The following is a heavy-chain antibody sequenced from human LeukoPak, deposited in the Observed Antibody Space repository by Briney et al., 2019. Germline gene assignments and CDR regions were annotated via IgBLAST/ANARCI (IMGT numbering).Heavy chain of an antibody. CDR2: ISDSGGST. CDR3: ALYYDSSGYYY. CDR1: GFTFSSYA. Sequence: QSGGSLRLSCAASGFTFSSYAMSWVRQAPGKGPQWVSAISDSGGSTYYADSVKGRFTISRDNAKNSLYLQVNSLRAEDTAVYYCALYYDSSGYYYWGQGTLVTVSS. D-gene: IGHD3-22*01. J-gene: IGHJ4*02. V-gene: IGHV3-23*01.